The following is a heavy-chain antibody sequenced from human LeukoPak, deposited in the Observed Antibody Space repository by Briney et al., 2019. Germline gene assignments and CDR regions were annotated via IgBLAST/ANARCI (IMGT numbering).Heavy chain of an antibody. D-gene: IGHD3-10*01. CDR1: GFTFSGYP. Sequence: GKSLRLSCAASGFTFSGYPIHWVRQAPGKGLEWVAVISYDGSNKYYADSVKGRFTISRDNSKNTLYLQMNSLRAEDTAVYYCARDRRGEYYFDYWGQGTLVTVSS. J-gene: IGHJ4*02. CDR2: ISYDGSNK. V-gene: IGHV3-30-3*01. CDR3: ARDRRGEYYFDY.